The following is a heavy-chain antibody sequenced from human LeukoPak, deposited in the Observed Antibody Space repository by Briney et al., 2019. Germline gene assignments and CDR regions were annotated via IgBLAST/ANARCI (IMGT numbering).Heavy chain of an antibody. Sequence: WASVTVSCKASGGTFSSYAISWVRQAPGQGLEWMGGIIPIFGTANYAQKFQGRVTITADESTSTAYMELSSLRSEDTAVYYCARDPGPNYYDSSGSTDFDYWGQGTLVTVSS. D-gene: IGHD3-22*01. CDR3: ARDPGPNYYDSSGSTDFDY. J-gene: IGHJ4*02. CDR2: IIPIFGTA. CDR1: GGTFSSYA. V-gene: IGHV1-69*13.